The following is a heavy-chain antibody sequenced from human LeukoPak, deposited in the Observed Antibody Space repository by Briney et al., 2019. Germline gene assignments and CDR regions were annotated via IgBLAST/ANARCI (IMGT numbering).Heavy chain of an antibody. J-gene: IGHJ4*02. CDR1: GFTFSSYS. D-gene: IGHD5-24*01. CDR3: ARDQRWLQLGYLDY. V-gene: IGHV3-21*01. CDR2: ISSSSSYI. Sequence: GGSLRLSCAASGFTFSSYSMNWVRQAPGKGLEWVSSISSSSSYIYYADSVKGRFTISRDNAKNSLYLQMNSLRAEDTAVYYCARDQRWLQLGYLDYWGQGTLVTVSS.